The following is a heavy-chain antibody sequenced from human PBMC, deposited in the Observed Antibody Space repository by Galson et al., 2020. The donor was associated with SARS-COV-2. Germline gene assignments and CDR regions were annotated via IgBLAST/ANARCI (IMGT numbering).Heavy chain of an antibody. V-gene: IGHV1-69*13. D-gene: IGHD3-22*01. Sequence: SVKVSCKASGGTFSSYAISWVRPAPGQGLEWMGGIIPILGTANYAQKFQGRATITADESTSTAYTELSSLSSEDPAVYYCARAGWYYDSSGPYYYYSLDVWGEGTTVTVSS. CDR3: ARAGWYYDSSGPYYYYSLDV. CDR1: GGTFSSYA. J-gene: IGHJ6*03. CDR2: IIPILGTA.